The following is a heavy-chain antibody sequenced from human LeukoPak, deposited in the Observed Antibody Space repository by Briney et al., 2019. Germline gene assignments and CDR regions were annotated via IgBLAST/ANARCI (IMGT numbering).Heavy chain of an antibody. J-gene: IGHJ4*02. CDR2: ISGGGETT. Sequence: GGSLRLSCAASGFTFSSYGMSWVRQAPGKGLEWVSSISGGGETTYYADSVKGRLPISRDNSKNTLYLQMNSLRAEDTALYYCAKDLSSMVTYYFAYWGQGTLVTVSS. D-gene: IGHD5-18*01. CDR1: GFTFSSYG. CDR3: AKDLSSMVTYYFAY. V-gene: IGHV3-23*01.